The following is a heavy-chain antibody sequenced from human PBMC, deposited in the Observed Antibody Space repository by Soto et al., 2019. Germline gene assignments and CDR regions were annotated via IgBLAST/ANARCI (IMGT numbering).Heavy chain of an antibody. J-gene: IGHJ5*02. CDR3: AKDFGAWSDS. Sequence: QVQLVESGGGVVQPGRSLRLSCAASGFTFNTYGMHWVRQAPGKGLEWVAVISYDGTDKYYADSVKGRFSISRDNSKQTLSLQMDSLRPEDTAVYYCAKDFGAWSDSWGQGTLVNVSS. CDR1: GFTFNTYG. CDR2: ISYDGTDK. V-gene: IGHV3-30*18. D-gene: IGHD6-19*01.